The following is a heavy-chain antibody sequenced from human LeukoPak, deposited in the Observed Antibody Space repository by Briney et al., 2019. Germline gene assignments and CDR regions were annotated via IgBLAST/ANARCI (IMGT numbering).Heavy chain of an antibody. CDR3: ARGRIAAAGTTTRYFDY. J-gene: IGHJ4*02. Sequence: GGSLRLYCAASGFTFSSYSMNWVRQAPGKGLEWVAYISSSTSTRYYADSVKGRFTISRDNAESSLYLQMNSLRGEDTAVYYCARGRIAAAGTTTRYFDYWGQGTLVTVSS. CDR2: ISSSTSTR. CDR1: GFTFSSYS. D-gene: IGHD6-13*01. V-gene: IGHV3-48*01.